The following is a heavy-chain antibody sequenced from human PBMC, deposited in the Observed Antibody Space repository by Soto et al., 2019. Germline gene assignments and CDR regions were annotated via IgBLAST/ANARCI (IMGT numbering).Heavy chain of an antibody. D-gene: IGHD6-13*01. Sequence: SETLSLTCTVSGGSISSSSYYWGWIRQPPGKGLEGIGSIYYSGSTXYNPSLKSRVTISVDTSKIQFSLKLSSVTAADTAVYYCARQTTAAGTRWFDPWGQGTLVTVSS. CDR1: GGSISSSSYY. CDR3: ARQTTAAGTRWFDP. V-gene: IGHV4-39*01. CDR2: IYYSGST. J-gene: IGHJ5*02.